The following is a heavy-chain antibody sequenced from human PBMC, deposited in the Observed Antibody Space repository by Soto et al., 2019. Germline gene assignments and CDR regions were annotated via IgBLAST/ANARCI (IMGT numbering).Heavy chain of an antibody. V-gene: IGHV1-18*01. CDR3: ARVVPGAEAWFGP. Sequence: ASVKVSCKTSGYTFSNYGITWVRQAPGQPLEWLGWISLYSDGTNYAQKFQGRVSMTTDTSTTTAYVELRSLRSDDTAVYYCARVVPGAEAWFGPWGQGTLVTVSS. J-gene: IGHJ5*02. CDR1: GYTFSNYG. D-gene: IGHD2-2*01. CDR2: ISLYSDGT.